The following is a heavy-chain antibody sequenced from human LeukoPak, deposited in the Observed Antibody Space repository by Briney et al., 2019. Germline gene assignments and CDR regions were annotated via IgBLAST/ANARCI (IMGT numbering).Heavy chain of an antibody. Sequence: SETLSLTCTVSGGSISSSSYYRGWIRQPPGKGLEWIGSIYYSGSTYYNPSLKSRVTISVDTSKNQFSLKLSSVTAADTAVYYCARQRVGSGHYYFDYWGQGTLVTVSS. D-gene: IGHD6-19*01. CDR1: GGSISSSSYY. V-gene: IGHV4-39*01. CDR2: IYYSGST. J-gene: IGHJ4*02. CDR3: ARQRVGSGHYYFDY.